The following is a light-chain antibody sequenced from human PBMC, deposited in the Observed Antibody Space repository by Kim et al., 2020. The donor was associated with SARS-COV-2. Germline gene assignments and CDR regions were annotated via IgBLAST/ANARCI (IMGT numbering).Light chain of an antibody. V-gene: IGKV1-39*01. CDR1: QSISSY. CDR3: QQSYSTPPYT. J-gene: IGKJ2*01. Sequence: DIQMTQSLSSLSASVGDRVTITCRASQSISSYLNWYQQKPGKAPKLLIYAASSLQSGVPSRFSGSGSGTDFTLTISSLQPEDFATYYCQQSYSTPPYTFGHGTKLEI. CDR2: AAS.